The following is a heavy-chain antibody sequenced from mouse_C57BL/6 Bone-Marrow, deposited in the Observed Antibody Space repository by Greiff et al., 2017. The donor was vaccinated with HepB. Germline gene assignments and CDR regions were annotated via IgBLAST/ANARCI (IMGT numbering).Heavy chain of an antibody. Sequence: DVKLVESGAELVRPGASVKLSCTASGFNIKDYYMHWVKQRPEQGLEWIGRIDPEDGDTEYAPKFQGKATMTADTSSNTAYLQLSSLTSEDTAVYYCTPYYYGSSYVGYWGQGTTLTVSS. CDR3: TPYYYGSSYVGY. CDR1: GFNIKDYY. J-gene: IGHJ2*01. D-gene: IGHD1-1*01. CDR2: IDPEDGDT. V-gene: IGHV14-1*01.